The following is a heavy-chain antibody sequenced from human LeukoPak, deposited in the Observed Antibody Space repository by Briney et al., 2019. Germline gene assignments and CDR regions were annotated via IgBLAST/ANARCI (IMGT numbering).Heavy chain of an antibody. Sequence: SETLSLTCIVSGGSISSGNCYWDWIRQPPGKGLEWIGNVHHSGTIYYNPSLSSRVTMNVDKSKNQFSLKLTSVTAADTAIYYCARHPAAQNWFDPWGQGALVTVSS. J-gene: IGHJ5*02. CDR2: VHHSGTI. CDR3: ARHPAAQNWFDP. CDR1: GGSISSGNCY. D-gene: IGHD6-25*01. V-gene: IGHV4-39*01.